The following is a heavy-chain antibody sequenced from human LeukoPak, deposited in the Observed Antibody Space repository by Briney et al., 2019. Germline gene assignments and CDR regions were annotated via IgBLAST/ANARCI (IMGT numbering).Heavy chain of an antibody. CDR1: GFTFDDYA. CDR2: ISWNSGSI. D-gene: IGHD2-8*01. V-gene: IGHV3-9*01. Sequence: PGGSLRLSCAASGFTFDDYAMHWVRQAPGKGLEWVSGISWNSGSIGYADSVKGRFTVSRDNSKNTVNLHLNTVRAEDTAVYYCAKERVSSGMMEGVLHMWGQGTTVSVSS. CDR3: AKERVSSGMMEGVLHM. J-gene: IGHJ3*02.